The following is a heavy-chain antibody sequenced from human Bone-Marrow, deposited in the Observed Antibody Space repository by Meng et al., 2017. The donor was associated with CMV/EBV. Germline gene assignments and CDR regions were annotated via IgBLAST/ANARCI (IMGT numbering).Heavy chain of an antibody. CDR2: ISRGGEST. J-gene: IGHJ4*02. CDR3: AKEWSALELLGNHFDY. V-gene: IGHV3-23*01. D-gene: IGHD7-27*01. CDR1: GFTFSSHA. Sequence: GESLKISCAASGFTFSSHAMSWVRQAPGKGPEWVSAISRGGESTYYADSVKGRFTISRDNSKNTLYLQINSLRAEDTAVYYCAKEWSALELLGNHFDYWGQGTLVTVSS.